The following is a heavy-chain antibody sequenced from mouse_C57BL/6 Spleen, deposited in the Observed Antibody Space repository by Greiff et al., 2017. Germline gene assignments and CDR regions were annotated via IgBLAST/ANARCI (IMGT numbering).Heavy chain of an antibody. D-gene: IGHD1-1*01. CDR3: ARDYYGTLDY. CDR1: GYAFSSSW. CDR2: IYPGDGDT. Sequence: QVQLKQSGPELVKPGASVKISCKASGYAFSSSWMNWVKQRPGKGLEWIGRIYPGDGDTNSNGKFKGKATLTADKSSSTAYMQLSSLTSEDSAVYFCARDYYGTLDYWGQGTTLTVSS. V-gene: IGHV1-82*01. J-gene: IGHJ2*01.